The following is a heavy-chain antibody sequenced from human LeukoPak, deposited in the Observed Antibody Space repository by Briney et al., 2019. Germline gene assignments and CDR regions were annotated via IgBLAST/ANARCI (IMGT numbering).Heavy chain of an antibody. CDR1: GFTFSSYA. CDR3: AREWFGELPAPFDY. CDR2: ISYDGSNK. J-gene: IGHJ4*02. V-gene: IGHV3-30-3*01. Sequence: GGSLRLSCAASGFTFSSYAMHWVRQAPDKGLEWVAVISYDGSNKYYADSVKGRFTISRDNSKNTLYLQMNSLRAEDTAVYYCAREWFGELPAPFDYWGQGTLVTVSS. D-gene: IGHD3-10*01.